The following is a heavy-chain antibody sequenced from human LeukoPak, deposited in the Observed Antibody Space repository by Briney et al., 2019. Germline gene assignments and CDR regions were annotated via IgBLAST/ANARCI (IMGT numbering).Heavy chain of an antibody. V-gene: IGHV3-11*03. D-gene: IGHD3-3*01. Sequence: PGGSLRLSCAASGFTFSDYYRSWIRHAPGEGLEWVSYISGSSSYTNYADSVKGRFTISRDDSKNSLYLQMDSRRAEDTAVYYCASSGYRPNSYFDYWGQGTPVTVSS. CDR2: ISGSSSYT. CDR1: GFTFSDYY. CDR3: ASSGYRPNSYFDY. J-gene: IGHJ4*02.